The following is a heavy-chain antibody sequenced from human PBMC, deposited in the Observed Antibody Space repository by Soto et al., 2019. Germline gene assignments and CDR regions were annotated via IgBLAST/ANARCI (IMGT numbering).Heavy chain of an antibody. D-gene: IGHD2-15*01. J-gene: IGHJ3*02. V-gene: IGHV1-2*04. Sequence: SVKVSCKASGYTFTGYYMHWVRQAPGQGLEWMGWINPNSGGTNYAQKFQGWVTMTRDTSISTAYMGLSRLRSDDTAVYYCAVQYCSGGSCSPQDAFDIWGQGTMVTVSS. CDR1: GYTFTGYY. CDR2: INPNSGGT. CDR3: AVQYCSGGSCSPQDAFDI.